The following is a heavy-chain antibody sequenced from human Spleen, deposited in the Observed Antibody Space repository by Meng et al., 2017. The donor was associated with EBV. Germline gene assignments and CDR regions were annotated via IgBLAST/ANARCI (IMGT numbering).Heavy chain of an antibody. CDR2: INHSGST. J-gene: IGHJ4*02. CDR3: AIGVTLVRGY. V-gene: IGHV4-34*01. D-gene: IGHD3-10*01. Sequence: QGQPPQGGDRLLKPSETLSRSCAVYDGSFSAFYWNWFRQSPGKGLEWIGEINHSGSTNYNPSLKSRVTMSVDTSKNQFSLKLSSLTAADTAMYYCAIGVTLVRGYWGQGTLVTVSS. CDR1: DGSFSAFY.